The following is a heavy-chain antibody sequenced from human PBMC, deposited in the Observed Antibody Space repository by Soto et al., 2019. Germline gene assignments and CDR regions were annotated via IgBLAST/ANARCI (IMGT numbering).Heavy chain of an antibody. V-gene: IGHV4-59*08. D-gene: IGHD5-12*01. CDR3: ARRSGYDSVGWFDP. CDR2: IYYSGST. J-gene: IGHJ5*02. Sequence: QVQLQESGPGLVKPSETLSLTCTVSGGSISSYYWSWIRQPPGKGLEWIGYIYYSGSTNYNPSLKSRVTXXVXTXXNQFSLKLSSVTAADTAVYYCARRSGYDSVGWFDPWGQGTLVTVSS. CDR1: GGSISSYY.